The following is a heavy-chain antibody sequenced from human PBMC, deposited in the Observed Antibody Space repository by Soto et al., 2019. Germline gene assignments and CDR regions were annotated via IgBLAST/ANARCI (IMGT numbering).Heavy chain of an antibody. V-gene: IGHV5-10-1*01. CDR3: ARQIYDSDTGPNFQYYFDS. CDR2: MDPSDSQT. Sequence: GEALKISLKGSGYSFAGYWITWVRQKPGKGLEWMGRMDPSDSQTYYSPSFRGHVTISVTKSITTVFLQWSSLRASDTAMYYCARQIYDSDTGPNFQYYFDSWGQGTPVTVAS. CDR1: GYSFAGYW. D-gene: IGHD3-22*01. J-gene: IGHJ4*02.